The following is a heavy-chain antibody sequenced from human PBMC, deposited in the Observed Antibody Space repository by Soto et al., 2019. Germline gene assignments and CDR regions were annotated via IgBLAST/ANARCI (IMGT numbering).Heavy chain of an antibody. CDR3: ARVPDY. V-gene: IGHV4-30-2*01. CDR1: GGSISSGGYS. CDR2: IYHSVST. Sequence: QLQLLESGSGLVKPSQTLSLTCAVSGGSISSGGYSWGWIRQPPGKGLEWIGHIYHSVSTYYNPSLKSRVTISVDRSKNQFSLRLSSVTAADTAVYYCARVPDYWGQGTLVTVS. J-gene: IGHJ4*02.